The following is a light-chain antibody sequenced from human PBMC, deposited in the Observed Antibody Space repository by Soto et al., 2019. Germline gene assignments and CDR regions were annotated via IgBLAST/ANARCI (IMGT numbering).Light chain of an antibody. J-gene: IGLJ1*01. CDR3: QSADSSGTHYV. CDR2: KDS. CDR1: ALPKQY. Sequence: SYDLTQPPSVSVSPGQTARITCSGDALPKQYAYWYQQKPGQAPVLVIYKDSERPSGIPERFSGSSSGTTVTLTISGVQAEDEADYYCQSADSSGTHYVFGTGTTVTVL. V-gene: IGLV3-25*02.